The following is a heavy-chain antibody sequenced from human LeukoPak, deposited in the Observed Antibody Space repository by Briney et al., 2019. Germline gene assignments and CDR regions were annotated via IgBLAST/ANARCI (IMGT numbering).Heavy chain of an antibody. CDR2: ISGSGGST. D-gene: IGHD5-24*01. J-gene: IGHJ3*02. Sequence: GGSLRLSCAASGSTFSSYAMSWVRQAPGKGLEGVSAISGSGGSTYYADSVKGRFTISRDNSKNTLYLQMNSLRAEDTAVYYCAGWLQSNAFDIWGQGTMVTVSS. CDR1: GSTFSSYA. CDR3: AGWLQSNAFDI. V-gene: IGHV3-23*01.